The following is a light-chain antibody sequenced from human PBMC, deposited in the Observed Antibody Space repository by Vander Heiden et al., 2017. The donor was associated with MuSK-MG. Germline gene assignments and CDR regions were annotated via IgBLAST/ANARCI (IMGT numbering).Light chain of an antibody. CDR3: QASGPPPPGK. CDR2: AAS. V-gene: IGKV3-20*01. Sequence: DIVSTQYPGTLSFAAGERATLSCKASQRVSSAYVAWYQQKPGQAPRLLIYAASSRATAIPDRFTGSGFGTDFTFTIRRLEPEDFAVYYCQASGPPPPGKFGQGTKVEIK. CDR1: QRVSSAY. J-gene: IGKJ1*01.